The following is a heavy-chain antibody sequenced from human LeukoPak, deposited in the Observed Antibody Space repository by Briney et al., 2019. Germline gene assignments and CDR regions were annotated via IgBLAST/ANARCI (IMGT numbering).Heavy chain of an antibody. Sequence: SQTLSLTCTVSGGSISSGDYYGSWIRQPPGKGLEWIGYIYYSGSTYYNPSLKSRVTISVDTSKNQFSLKLSSVTAADTAVYYCARNSTTDCSSTSCYRYYYYYYMDVWGKGTTVTVSS. D-gene: IGHD2-2*01. V-gene: IGHV4-30-4*08. CDR3: ARNSTTDCSSTSCYRYYYYYYMDV. J-gene: IGHJ6*03. CDR2: IYYSGST. CDR1: GGSISSGDYY.